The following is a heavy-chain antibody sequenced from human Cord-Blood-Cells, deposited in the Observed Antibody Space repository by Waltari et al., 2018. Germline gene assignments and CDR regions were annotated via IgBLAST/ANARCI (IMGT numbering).Heavy chain of an antibody. CDR2: IKQDGSEK. CDR3: ARDPVPRFDP. CDR1: GFTLSSYW. Sequence: EVQLVESGGGLVQPGGSLRLACAASGFTLSSYWRSWVRQAPGKGLEWLANIKQDGSEKYYVDSVKGRFTISRDNAKNSLYLQMNSLRAEDTAVYYCARDPVPRFDPWGQGTLVTVSS. J-gene: IGHJ5*02. V-gene: IGHV3-7*01.